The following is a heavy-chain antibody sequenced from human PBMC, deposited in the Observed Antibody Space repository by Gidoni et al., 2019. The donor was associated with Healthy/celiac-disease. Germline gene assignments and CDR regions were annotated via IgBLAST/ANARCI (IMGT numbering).Heavy chain of an antibody. Sequence: QVQLVASGGGVVQPGRSLSLSCAASGFTFSSYAMHWVRQAPGKGLEWVAVISYDGSKKYYADSVKGRFTISRDNPKNTLYLQMNSLRAEDTAVYYCARDGAPGIAAADYWGQGTLVTVSS. CDR1: GFTFSSYA. CDR2: ISYDGSKK. CDR3: ARDGAPGIAAADY. V-gene: IGHV3-30-3*01. D-gene: IGHD6-13*01. J-gene: IGHJ4*02.